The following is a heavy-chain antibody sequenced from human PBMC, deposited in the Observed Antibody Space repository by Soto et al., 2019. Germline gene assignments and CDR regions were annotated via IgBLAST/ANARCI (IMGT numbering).Heavy chain of an antibody. CDR2: ISDDGTKK. V-gene: IGHV3-30*18. CDR1: GFTFSTFA. CDR3: AKDYLGNSKTFDV. Sequence: PGGSLRLSCTTSGFTFSTFALHWVRQAPGKGLEWVALISDDGTKKYFVDSVKGRFTISRDNSRNMVYLQMNRLTPEDTAVYYCAKDYLGNSKTFDVWGQGTMDTVSS. D-gene: IGHD2-2*01. J-gene: IGHJ3*01.